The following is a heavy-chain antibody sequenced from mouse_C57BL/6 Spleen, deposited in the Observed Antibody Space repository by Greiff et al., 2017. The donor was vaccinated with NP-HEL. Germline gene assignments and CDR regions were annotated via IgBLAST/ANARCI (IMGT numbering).Heavy chain of an antibody. D-gene: IGHD1-1*01. CDR3: ARYYYGSSFYWYFDV. CDR1: GYAFTNYL. Sequence: QVQLQQSGAELVRPGTSVKVSCKASGYAFTNYLIEWVKQRPGQGLEWIGVINPGSGGTNYNEKFKGKATLTADKSSSTAYMQLSSLTSEDSAVYFCARYYYGSSFYWYFDVWGTGTTVTVSS. J-gene: IGHJ1*03. V-gene: IGHV1-54*01. CDR2: INPGSGGT.